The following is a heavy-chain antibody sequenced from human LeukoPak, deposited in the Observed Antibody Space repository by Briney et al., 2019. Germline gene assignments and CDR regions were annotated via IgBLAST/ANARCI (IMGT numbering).Heavy chain of an antibody. J-gene: IGHJ4*02. CDR3: ARDRSGSPTTYYFDY. D-gene: IGHD1-26*01. CDR2: INPSGGST. Sequence: ASVKVSCKASGYTFTDYYMHWVRQAPGQGLEWMGIINPSGGSTSYAQKFQGRVTMTRDTSTSTVYMELSSLRSEDTAVYYCARDRSGSPTTYYFDYWGQGTLVTVSS. V-gene: IGHV1-46*01. CDR1: GYTFTDYY.